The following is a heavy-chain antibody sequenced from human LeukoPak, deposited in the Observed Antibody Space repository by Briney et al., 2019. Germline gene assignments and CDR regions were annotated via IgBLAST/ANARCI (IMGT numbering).Heavy chain of an antibody. CDR1: GFTVSSNY. CDR3: ARSYYYYGMDV. V-gene: IGHV3-53*01. Sequence: GGSLRLSCAASGFTVSSNYMSWVRQAPGKGLEWVSVIYSGGSTYYADSVKGRFTISRDNSKNTLYLQMNSLRAEDTAVYYCARSYYYYGMDVWAEGPTVTVSS. J-gene: IGHJ6*01. CDR2: IYSGGST.